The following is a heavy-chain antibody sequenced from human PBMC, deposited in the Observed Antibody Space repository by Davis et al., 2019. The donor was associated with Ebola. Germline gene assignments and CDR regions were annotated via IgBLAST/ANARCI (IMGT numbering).Heavy chain of an antibody. CDR1: GFTFSNAW. CDR3: TKGQGYFLDY. Sequence: GGSLRLSCVASGFTFSNAWMSWVRQAPGKGLEWVGRIKSKTHGGTTDYAAPVKGRFTFSRDNSKNTLYLQMDTLRVEDTALYYCTKGQGYFLDYWGQGTLVTVSS. D-gene: IGHD6-13*01. V-gene: IGHV3-15*01. CDR2: IKSKTHGGTT. J-gene: IGHJ4*02.